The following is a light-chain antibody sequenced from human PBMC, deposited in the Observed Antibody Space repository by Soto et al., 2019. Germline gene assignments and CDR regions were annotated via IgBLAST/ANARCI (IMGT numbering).Light chain of an antibody. V-gene: IGLV1-40*01. CDR1: SSNIGAGYN. CDR3: QSYDTSLRGHV. J-gene: IGLJ1*01. CDR2: HNF. Sequence: QSVLTQPPSVSGAPGQRVTISCTGSSSNIGAGYNVHWYQQLPGTAPKLLIYHNFNRPSGVPDRFSASNSGTSASLAITGLQAEDEADYYCQSYDTSLRGHVFGAGTKLTVL.